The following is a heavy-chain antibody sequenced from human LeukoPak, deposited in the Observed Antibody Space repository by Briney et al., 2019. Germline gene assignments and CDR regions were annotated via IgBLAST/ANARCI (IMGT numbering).Heavy chain of an antibody. J-gene: IGHJ5*02. D-gene: IGHD6-19*01. CDR3: ARDYSSGWYNWFDP. Sequence: ASVEVSCKASGYTFTSYGISWVRQAPGQGLEWMGWISAYNGNTNYAQKLQGRVTMTTDTSTSTAYMELRSLRSDDTAVYYCARDYSSGWYNWFDPWGQGTLVTVSS. CDR2: ISAYNGNT. V-gene: IGHV1-18*01. CDR1: GYTFTSYG.